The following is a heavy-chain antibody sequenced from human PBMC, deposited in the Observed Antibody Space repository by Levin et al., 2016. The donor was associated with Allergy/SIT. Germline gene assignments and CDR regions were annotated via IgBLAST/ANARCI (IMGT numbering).Heavy chain of an antibody. D-gene: IGHD6-13*01. CDR3: TRDGALYSSSWEYYYGMDV. CDR1: GFTFGDYA. Sequence: GESLKISCTASGFTFGDYAMSWVRQAPGKGLEWVGFIRSKAYGGTTEYAASVKGRFTISRDDSKSIAYLQMNSLKTEDTAVYYCTRDGALYSSSWEYYYGMDVWGQGTTVTVSS. V-gene: IGHV3-49*04. J-gene: IGHJ6*02. CDR2: IRSKAYGGTT.